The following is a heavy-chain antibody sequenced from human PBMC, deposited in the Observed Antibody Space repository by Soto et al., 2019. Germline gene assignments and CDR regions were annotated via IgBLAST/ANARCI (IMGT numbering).Heavy chain of an antibody. CDR2: ISYDGSNK. CDR1: GFTFSSYA. D-gene: IGHD3-22*01. CDR3: ARASRMTYYYDSSGYYFDY. V-gene: IGHV3-30-3*01. Sequence: GGSLRLSCAASGFTFSSYAMHWVRQAPGKGLEWVAVISYDGSNKYYADSVKGRFTISRDNSKNTLYLQMNSLRAEDTAVYYCARASRMTYYYDSSGYYFDYWGQGTLVTVSS. J-gene: IGHJ4*02.